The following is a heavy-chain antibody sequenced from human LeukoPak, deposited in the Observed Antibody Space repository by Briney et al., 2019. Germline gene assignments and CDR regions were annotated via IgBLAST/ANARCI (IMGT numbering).Heavy chain of an antibody. CDR2: ISSSGSTI. CDR3: AREWYSSSWYYFDY. Sequence: GGSLRLSCAASGLTFSSYEMNWVREAPGKGLEWVSYISSSGSTIYYADSVKGRFTLSRDNAKNSLYLQMNSLRAEDTAVYYCAREWYSSSWYYFDYWGQGTLVTVSS. V-gene: IGHV3-48*03. CDR1: GLTFSSYE. J-gene: IGHJ4*02. D-gene: IGHD6-13*01.